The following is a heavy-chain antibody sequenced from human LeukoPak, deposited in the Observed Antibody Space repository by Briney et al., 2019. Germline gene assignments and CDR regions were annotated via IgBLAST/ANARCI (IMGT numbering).Heavy chain of an antibody. CDR2: INHSGST. CDR1: GGSFSGYY. Sequence: PSETLSLTCAVYGGSFSGYYWSWIRQPPGKGLEWIGEINHSGSTNYNPSLKSRVTISVDTSKNQFSLKLSSVTAADTAVYYCARGKIAAAATPGNYFDYWGQGTLVTVSS. J-gene: IGHJ4*02. V-gene: IGHV4-34*01. CDR3: ARGKIAAAATPGNYFDY. D-gene: IGHD6-13*01.